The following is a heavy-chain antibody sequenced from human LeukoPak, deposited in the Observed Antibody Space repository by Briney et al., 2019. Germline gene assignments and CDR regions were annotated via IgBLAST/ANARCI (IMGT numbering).Heavy chain of an antibody. V-gene: IGHV4-59*01. D-gene: IGHD5-24*01. Sequence: PSETLSLTCTVSGCSISSYYWSWIRQPPGKGLEWIGYIYYSGSTNYNPSLKSRVTISVDTSKNQFSLKLSSVTAADTAVYYCARAGPPMDYYYYYGMDVWGQGTTVTVSS. J-gene: IGHJ6*02. CDR3: ARAGPPMDYYYYYGMDV. CDR2: IYYSGST. CDR1: GCSISSYY.